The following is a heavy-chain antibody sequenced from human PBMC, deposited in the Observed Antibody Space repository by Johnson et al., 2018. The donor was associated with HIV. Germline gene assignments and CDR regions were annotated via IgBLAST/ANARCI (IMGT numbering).Heavy chain of an antibody. J-gene: IGHJ3*02. V-gene: IGHV3-7*01. CDR3: ARVRQRGRGDAFDI. CDR1: GFTFSDYY. CDR2: IKQDGTEK. Sequence: VQLVESGGGLVKPGGSLRLSCAASGFTFSDYYMSWIRQAPGKGLEWVANIKQDGTEKYYVGSVKGRFTISRDNAKNTLYLQMNSLRAEDTAVYYCARVRQRGRGDAFDIWGQGTMVTVS. D-gene: IGHD6-25*01.